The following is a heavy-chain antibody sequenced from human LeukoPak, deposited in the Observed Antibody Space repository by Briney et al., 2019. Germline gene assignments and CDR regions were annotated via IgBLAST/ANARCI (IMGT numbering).Heavy chain of an antibody. J-gene: IGHJ4*02. CDR3: AKEANIRPRLDY. V-gene: IGHV3-30*18. CDR1: GFTFSSYG. Sequence: EGSLRLSCAASGFTFSSYGMHWVRQAPGKGLEWVAVISYDGSNKYYADSVKGRFTISRDNSKNTLYLQMNSLRAEDTAVYYCAKEANIRPRLDYWGQGTLVTVSS. CDR2: ISYDGSNK. D-gene: IGHD2/OR15-2a*01.